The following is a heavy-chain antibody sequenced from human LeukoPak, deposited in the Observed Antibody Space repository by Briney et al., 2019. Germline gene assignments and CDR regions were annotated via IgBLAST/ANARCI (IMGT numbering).Heavy chain of an antibody. V-gene: IGHV3-48*03. Sequence: QPGGSLGLSCAASGFTFSSYEMNWVRQAPGKGLEWVSYISSSGSTIYYADSVKGRFTISRDNAKNSLYLQMNSLRAEDTAVYYCARIIAGCSSSNFQFPETKPGWCDDAFDIWGQGTMVTVSS. CDR1: GFTFSSYE. D-gene: IGHD2-8*02. CDR2: ISSSGSTI. CDR3: ARIIAGCSSSNFQFPETKPGWCDDAFDI. J-gene: IGHJ3*02.